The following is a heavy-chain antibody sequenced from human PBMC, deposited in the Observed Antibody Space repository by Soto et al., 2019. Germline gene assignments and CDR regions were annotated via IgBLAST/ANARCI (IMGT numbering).Heavy chain of an antibody. D-gene: IGHD3-10*01. Sequence: LSLTCTVSGGSISSSSYHWGWIRQPPGKGLEWIGSIYYSGSTYYNPSLKSRVTISVDTSKNQFSLKLSSVTAADTAVYYCARHGGGSGSYYNVRYYFDYWGQGTLVTVSS. CDR2: IYYSGST. CDR3: ARHGGGSGSYYNVRYYFDY. J-gene: IGHJ4*02. V-gene: IGHV4-39*01. CDR1: GGSISSSSYH.